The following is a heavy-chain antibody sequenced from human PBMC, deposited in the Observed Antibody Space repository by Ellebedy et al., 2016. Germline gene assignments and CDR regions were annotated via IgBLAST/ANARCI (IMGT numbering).Heavy chain of an antibody. J-gene: IGHJ2*01. D-gene: IGHD4/OR15-4a*01. CDR1: RGSVSPYY. CDR3: ARHGAWYFDL. V-gene: IGHV4-59*08. Sequence: SETLSLTCTVSRGSVSPYYWSWIRLPPGKGLEWIGYVYYSGSTNYNPSLKSRVTISVDKSKNQFSLKLSSVTAADTAVYYCARHGAWYFDLWGRGTLVTVSS. CDR2: VYYSGST.